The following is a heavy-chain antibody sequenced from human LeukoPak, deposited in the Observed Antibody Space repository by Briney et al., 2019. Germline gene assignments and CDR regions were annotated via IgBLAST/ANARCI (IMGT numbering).Heavy chain of an antibody. D-gene: IGHD3-9*01. V-gene: IGHV3-30*03. CDR3: VRDLTYGARFDY. CDR2: ISSDGNVK. Sequence: GGSLRLSCAASGFISSTYGMHWVRQAPGKGMESVAFISSDGNVKFYVDSVKGRSTISRDNFRNTVSLEMTTLRPEDTAVYYCVRDLTYGARFDYWGQGTLVTVSS. CDR1: GFISSTYG. J-gene: IGHJ4*02.